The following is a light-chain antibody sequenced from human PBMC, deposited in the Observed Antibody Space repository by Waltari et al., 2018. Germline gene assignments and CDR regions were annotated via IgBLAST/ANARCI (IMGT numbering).Light chain of an antibody. V-gene: IGLV2-14*03. CDR3: TSYTSSNTWV. J-gene: IGLJ3*02. CDR1: SSDIGAYNY. Sequence: QSALTQPASVSESPGQSITISCTGTSSDIGAYNYVFWYQQHPGNAPKLMFSDVTNRPAGVSNRFSGSESGNTASLTISGRQAEDEADYYGTSYTSSNTWVFGGGTKLTVL. CDR2: DVT.